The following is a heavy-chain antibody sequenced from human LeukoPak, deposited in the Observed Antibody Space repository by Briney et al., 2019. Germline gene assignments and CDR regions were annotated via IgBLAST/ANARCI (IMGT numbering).Heavy chain of an antibody. CDR1: GYTFTVYY. CDR3: ARFGLGKHIEVAGIPFDI. Sequence: GASVKVSCKASGYTFTVYYMHWVRQAPGQGLEWMGWINPNSGGTNYAQKFQGRVTMTRDTSISTAYMELSRLRSDDTAVYYCARFGLGKHIEVAGIPFDIWGQGTMVTVSS. D-gene: IGHD6-19*01. CDR2: INPNSGGT. J-gene: IGHJ3*02. V-gene: IGHV1-2*02.